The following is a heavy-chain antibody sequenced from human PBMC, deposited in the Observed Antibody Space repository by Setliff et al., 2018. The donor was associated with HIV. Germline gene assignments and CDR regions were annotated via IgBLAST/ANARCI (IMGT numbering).Heavy chain of an antibody. D-gene: IGHD3-3*02. CDR2: IYSTGDT. Sequence: PSETLSLTCSVAGGSISKFYWSWIRQPPGKGLEWVGHIYSTGDTNYNPSLKSRVTLSADTSKNQLSLSLTSVTAADTAVYYCARVFPPIRGAPFCTPPVAFDIWGQGTRVTVAS. J-gene: IGHJ3*02. V-gene: IGHV4-4*07. CDR3: ARVFPPIRGAPFCTPPVAFDI. CDR1: GGSISKFY.